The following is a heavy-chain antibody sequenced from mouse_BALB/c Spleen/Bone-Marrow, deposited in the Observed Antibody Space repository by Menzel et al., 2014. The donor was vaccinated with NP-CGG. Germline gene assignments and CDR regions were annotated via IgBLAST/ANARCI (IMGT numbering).Heavy chain of an antibody. V-gene: IGHV14-3*02. CDR3: ASYRYAWYFDV. J-gene: IGHJ1*01. CDR1: GFNIKDAY. D-gene: IGHD2-14*01. CDR2: IDPANGNT. Sequence: QLQQSGAELVKPGASVKLSCTASGFNIKDAYMHWVKQRPEQGLEWIGRIDPANGNTKYDPKFQGKATITADTSSNTAYLQLIILTSEDTSVYYCASYRYAWYFDVWGARTTVTVSS.